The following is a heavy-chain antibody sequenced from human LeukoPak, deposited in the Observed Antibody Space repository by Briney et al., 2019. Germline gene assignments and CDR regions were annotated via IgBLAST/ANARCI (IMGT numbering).Heavy chain of an antibody. Sequence: GGSLRLSCAASGFTFSSYAMSWVRQAPGKGLEWVSTISAAGGITYYADSVKGRFTISRDNSKNTLFLQMSSLRAEDTAVYYCAGYYCSSGTCRKYLDYWGQGTLVTVSS. CDR1: GFTFSSYA. J-gene: IGHJ4*02. CDR3: AGYYCSSGTCRKYLDY. D-gene: IGHD2-15*01. V-gene: IGHV3-23*01. CDR2: ISAAGGIT.